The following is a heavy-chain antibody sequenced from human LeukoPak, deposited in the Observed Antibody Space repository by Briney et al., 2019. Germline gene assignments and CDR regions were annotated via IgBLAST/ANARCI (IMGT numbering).Heavy chain of an antibody. J-gene: IGHJ6*03. V-gene: IGHV4-34*01. CDR3: ARGPLWSPYYYYYYYMDV. D-gene: IGHD3-10*01. CDR2: INHSGST. CDR1: GGSFSGYY. Sequence: PSETLSLTCAVYGGSFSGYYWSWIRQPPGKGLEWIGEINHSGSTNYNPSLKSRVTISVDTSKNQFSLKLGSVTAADTAVYYCARGPLWSPYYYYYYYMDVWGKGTTVTVSS.